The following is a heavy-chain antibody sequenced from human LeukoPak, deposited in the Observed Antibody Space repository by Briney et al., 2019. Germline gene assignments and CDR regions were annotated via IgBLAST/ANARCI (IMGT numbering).Heavy chain of an antibody. D-gene: IGHD2-21*02. Sequence: ASVKVSCKASGYTFTRHYMHWVRQAPGQGLEWMGIINPSGDITSYAQKFQGRVIMTRDMSTSTDYMELSSLRSEDTAVYYCARDNSMRDTAWWFDPWGQGTLVTVSS. CDR1: GYTFTRHY. J-gene: IGHJ5*02. CDR2: INPSGDIT. V-gene: IGHV1-46*01. CDR3: ARDNSMRDTAWWFDP.